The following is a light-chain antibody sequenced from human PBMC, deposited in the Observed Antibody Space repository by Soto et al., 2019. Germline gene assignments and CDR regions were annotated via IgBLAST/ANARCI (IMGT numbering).Light chain of an antibody. J-gene: IGLJ1*01. CDR1: SSDVGAYKY. Sequence: QSALTQPASVSGSPGQSITISCTGNSSDVGAYKYVSWHQQHPGKAPKLMIYDVSDRPSGDSDRFSGSKSGNTASLTISGLQAEDEADYYCSSYTGGSTSYVFGTGTKVTVL. CDR3: SSYTGGSTSYV. CDR2: DVS. V-gene: IGLV2-14*03.